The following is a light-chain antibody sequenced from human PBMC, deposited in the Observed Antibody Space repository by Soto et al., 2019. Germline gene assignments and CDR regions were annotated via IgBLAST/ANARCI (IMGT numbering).Light chain of an antibody. CDR1: SVHTTYA. V-gene: IGLV4-69*01. J-gene: IGLJ2*01. Sequence: QPVLTQSPSASASLGASVKLTCTLSSVHTTYAIAWHQQQPEKGPRYLLKVNSDGSHSKGDGIPDRFSGSSAGAERYLTISSLQSEDEADYYCQTWGTGFHVVFGRGTKLTVL. CDR3: QTWGTGFHVV. CDR2: VNSDGSH.